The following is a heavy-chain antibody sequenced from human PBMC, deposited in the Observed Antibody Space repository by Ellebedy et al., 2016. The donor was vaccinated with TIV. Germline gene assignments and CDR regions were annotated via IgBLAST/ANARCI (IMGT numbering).Heavy chain of an antibody. D-gene: IGHD3-10*01. CDR1: GYTFTSYG. CDR3: ASLCRLSAGCYYSFDP. V-gene: IGHV1-18*04. Sequence: AASVKVSCKASGYTFTSYGISWVRQAPGQGLEWMGWISAYNGNTNYAQKLQGRVTMTTDTSTSTAYMELRSLRSDDTAVYYCASLCRLSAGCYYSFDPWGQGTLVSVSS. CDR2: ISAYNGNT. J-gene: IGHJ5*02.